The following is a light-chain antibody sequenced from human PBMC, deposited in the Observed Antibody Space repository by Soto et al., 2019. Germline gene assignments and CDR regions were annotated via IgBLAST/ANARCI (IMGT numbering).Light chain of an antibody. CDR3: QQFNTYPCT. J-gene: IGKJ2*02. V-gene: IGKV1-13*02. Sequence: AIQLTQSPSSLSASVADRVTITCRASQAISSALAWYQQKPGKAPKLLIYDASTLESGVPSRFSGSGSGTDFTLTISSLQPEDFATYYCQQFNTYPCTFGQGTKLDI. CDR1: QAISSA. CDR2: DAS.